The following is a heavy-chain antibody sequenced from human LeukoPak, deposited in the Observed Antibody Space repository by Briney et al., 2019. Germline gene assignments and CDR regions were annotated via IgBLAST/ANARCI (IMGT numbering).Heavy chain of an antibody. CDR3: ASGSVVVVPAAIMRSATNNWFDP. V-gene: IGHV1-69*04. CDR1: GGTFSSYA. Sequence: ASVKVSCKASGGTFSSYAIIWVRQAPGQGLEWMGRIIPILGIANYAQKFQGRVTVTADKSTSTAYMELSSLRSEDTAVYYCASGSVVVVPAAIMRSATNNWFDPWGQGTLVTASS. D-gene: IGHD2-2*01. J-gene: IGHJ5*02. CDR2: IIPILGIA.